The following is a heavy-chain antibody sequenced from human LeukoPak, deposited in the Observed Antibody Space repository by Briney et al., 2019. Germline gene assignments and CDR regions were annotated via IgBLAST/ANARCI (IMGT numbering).Heavy chain of an antibody. J-gene: IGHJ4*02. CDR3: ARDSYSRTHDY. CDR1: GFTVSSNY. CDR2: IYYSGST. D-gene: IGHD6-13*01. V-gene: IGHV4-39*07. Sequence: GSLRLSCAASGFTVSSNYMSWVRQAPGKGLEWIGSIYYSGSTYYNPSLKSRVTISVDTSKNQFSLKLSSVTAADTAVYYCARDSYSRTHDYWGQGTLVTVSS.